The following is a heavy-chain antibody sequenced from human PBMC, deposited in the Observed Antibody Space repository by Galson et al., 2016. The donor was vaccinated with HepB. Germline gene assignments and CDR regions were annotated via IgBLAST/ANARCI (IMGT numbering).Heavy chain of an antibody. V-gene: IGHV1-58*02. CDR1: GFIFTSSA. D-gene: IGHD2-21*01. CDR3: AASPNSHYSHMEV. CDR2: IVVGSGKT. Sequence: SVKVSCKASGFIFTSSAMQWVRQARGQRLEWIGRIVVGSGKTNYAQKFQERVTISRDMSTTTDSLELTSLRSEDTAVYYCAASPNSHYSHMEVWGQGTTVTVSS. J-gene: IGHJ6*02.